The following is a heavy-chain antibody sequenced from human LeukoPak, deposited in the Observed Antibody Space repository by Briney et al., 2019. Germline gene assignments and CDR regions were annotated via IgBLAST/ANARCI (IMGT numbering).Heavy chain of an antibody. CDR3: ARLAGNDYDFWSGYPTDY. V-gene: IGHV1-18*01. CDR1: GYIFSTYG. Sequence: ASVKVSCKASGYIFSTYGISWVRQAPGQGLEWMGWISGYNGNTNYAQKLQDRVNMTTDTSTRTTYMELRSLRSDDTAVYYCARLAGNDYDFWSGYPTDYWGQGTLVTVSS. D-gene: IGHD3-3*01. J-gene: IGHJ4*02. CDR2: ISGYNGNT.